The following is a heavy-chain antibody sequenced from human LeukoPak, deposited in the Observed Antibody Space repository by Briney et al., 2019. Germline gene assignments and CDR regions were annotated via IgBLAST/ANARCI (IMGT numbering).Heavy chain of an antibody. D-gene: IGHD3-10*01. CDR1: GFTFSSYA. J-gene: IGHJ4*02. CDR3: AKDPGWFGELSGY. CDR2: ISGSGGST. Sequence: GGSLRLSWAASGFTFSSYAMSWVRQAPGKGLEWVSAISGSGGSTYYADSVKGRFTISRDNSKNTLYLQMNSLRAEDTAVYYCAKDPGWFGELSGYWGQGTLVTVSS. V-gene: IGHV3-23*01.